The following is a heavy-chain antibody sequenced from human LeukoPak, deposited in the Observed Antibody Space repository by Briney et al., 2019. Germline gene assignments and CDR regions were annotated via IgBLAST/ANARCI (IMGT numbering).Heavy chain of an antibody. Sequence: PSETLSLTCTVSGGSISSGGYYWSWIRQHPGKGLEWIGYIYYSGSTYYNPSLKSRVTISVDTSKNQFSLKLSSVTAADTAVYYCARDQITIFGVVIMDWGQGTLVTVSS. CDR3: ARDQITIFGVVIMD. J-gene: IGHJ4*02. CDR2: IYYSGST. V-gene: IGHV4-31*03. CDR1: GGSISSGGYY. D-gene: IGHD3-3*01.